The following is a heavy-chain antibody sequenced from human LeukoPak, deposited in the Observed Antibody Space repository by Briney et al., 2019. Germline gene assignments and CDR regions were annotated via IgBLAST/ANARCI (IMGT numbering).Heavy chain of an antibody. Sequence: ASVKVSCKASGYTFTGYYMHWVREAPGQGLEWMGWINPNSGGTNYAQKFQGRVTMTRDTSISTAYMELSRRRSDDTAVYYCARDVVVAAPGYYMDVWGKGTTVTVSS. J-gene: IGHJ6*03. CDR2: INPNSGGT. CDR1: GYTFTGYY. CDR3: ARDVVVAAPGYYMDV. D-gene: IGHD2-15*01. V-gene: IGHV1-2*02.